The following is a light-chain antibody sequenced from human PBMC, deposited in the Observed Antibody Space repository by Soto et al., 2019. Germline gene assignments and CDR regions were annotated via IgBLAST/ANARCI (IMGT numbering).Light chain of an antibody. V-gene: IGKV2-28*01. CDR1: QSLQHSNGYNY. CDR3: MQALQTPA. CDR2: LAS. J-gene: IGKJ1*01. Sequence: DLVMTQSPLSLPVTPGEPASISCRSSQSLQHSNGYNYLDWYVQKPGQSPQILIYLASNRASGVPEGFSGSGSGTDFTLKISRVEAEDVGTYYCMQALQTPAFGQGTKVEIK.